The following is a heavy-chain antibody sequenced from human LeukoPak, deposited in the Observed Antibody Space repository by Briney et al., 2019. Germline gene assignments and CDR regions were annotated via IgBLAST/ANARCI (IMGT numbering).Heavy chain of an antibody. CDR2: ISSSSSYI. V-gene: IGHV3-21*04. CDR3: AKDVGESGAIRPFDY. J-gene: IGHJ4*02. Sequence: GGSLRLSCAASGFTFSSYSMNWVRQAPGKGLEWVSSISSSSSYIYYADSVKGRFTISRDSARNSVYLQMNSLTIEDTAFYYCAKDVGESGAIRPFDYWGQGTLVTVSS. D-gene: IGHD5-12*01. CDR1: GFTFSSYS.